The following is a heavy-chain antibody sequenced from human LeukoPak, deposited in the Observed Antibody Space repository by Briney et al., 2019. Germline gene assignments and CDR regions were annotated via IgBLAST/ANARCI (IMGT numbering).Heavy chain of an antibody. D-gene: IGHD5-24*01. CDR1: GGSISSYY. J-gene: IGHJ4*02. CDR2: IYTSGST. V-gene: IGHV4-4*09. Sequence: SETLSLTCTVSGGSISSYYWSWIRQPPGKGLEWIGYIYTSGSTNYNPSLKSRVTISVDTSKNQFSLKLSSVTAADTAVYYCARRNGYNFDYWGQGTLVTVSS. CDR3: ARRNGYNFDY.